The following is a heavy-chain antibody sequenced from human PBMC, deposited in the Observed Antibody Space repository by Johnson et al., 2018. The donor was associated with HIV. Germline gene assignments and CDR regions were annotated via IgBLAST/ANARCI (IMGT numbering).Heavy chain of an antibody. J-gene: IGHJ3*02. V-gene: IGHV3-30-3*01. Sequence: QEKLVESGGGVVQPGRSLRLSCAASGFTFSSYAMHWVRQAPGKGLEWVAVISYDGSNKYYADSVKGRFTISRYNSKNTLYLQMNSLRAEDTAVYYCARGPITIFGVVTTGDAFDIWGQGTMVTVSS. CDR1: GFTFSSYA. CDR2: ISYDGSNK. CDR3: ARGPITIFGVVTTGDAFDI. D-gene: IGHD3-3*01.